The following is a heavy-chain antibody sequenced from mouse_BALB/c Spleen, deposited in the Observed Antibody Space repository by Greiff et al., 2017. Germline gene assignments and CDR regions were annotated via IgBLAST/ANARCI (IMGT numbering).Heavy chain of an antibody. CDR2: IYPGNSDT. CDR1: GYTFTSYW. Sequence: VHVKQSGTVLARPGASVKMSCKASGYTFTSYWMHWVKQRPGQGLEWIGAIYPGNSDTSYNQKFKGKAKLTAVTSTSTAYMELSSLTNEDSAVYYCTRGALLRYLDYWGQGTTLTVSS. D-gene: IGHD1-1*01. V-gene: IGHV1-5*01. CDR3: TRGALLRYLDY. J-gene: IGHJ2*01.